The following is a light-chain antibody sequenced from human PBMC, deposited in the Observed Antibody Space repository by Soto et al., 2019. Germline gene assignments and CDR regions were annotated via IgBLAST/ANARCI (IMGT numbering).Light chain of an antibody. Sequence: DIQMSQSPSSLSASVGARVPITCRARQTIKNYLNWYQQKPGRAPNLLIYSASTLHSGVPSRFSGTKSATDFTLTITSLQPEDFATYYCQQFYSAPITFGQGTRLEIK. J-gene: IGKJ5*01. CDR3: QQFYSAPIT. V-gene: IGKV1-39*01. CDR1: QTIKNY. CDR2: SAS.